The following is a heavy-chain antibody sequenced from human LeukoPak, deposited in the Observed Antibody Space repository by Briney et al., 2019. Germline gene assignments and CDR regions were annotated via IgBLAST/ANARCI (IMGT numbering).Heavy chain of an antibody. D-gene: IGHD3-22*01. J-gene: IGHJ4*02. CDR3: ARDFFSTDTALPNYDRRLVDY. Sequence: ASVKVSCKASGYTFTSYGFNWVRQAPGQGLEWMGIINPSGGSTSYAQKFQGRVTMTRDTSTSTVYMELSSLRSEDTAVYYCARDFFSTDTALPNYDRRLVDYWGQGTLVTVSS. V-gene: IGHV1-46*01. CDR1: GYTFTSYG. CDR2: INPSGGST.